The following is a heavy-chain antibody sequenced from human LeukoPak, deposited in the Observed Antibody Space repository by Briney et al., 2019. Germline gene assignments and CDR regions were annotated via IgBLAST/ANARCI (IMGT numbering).Heavy chain of an antibody. D-gene: IGHD2-21*02. Sequence: SETLSLTCAVSGYSISSGYYWGWIRQPPGKGLEWIGSIYHSGSTYYNPSLKSRVTISVDTSKNQFSLKLSSVTAADTAVYYCARDRVVVTAMPYYFDYWGQGTLVTVSA. CDR3: ARDRVVVTAMPYYFDY. V-gene: IGHV4-38-2*02. CDR2: IYHSGST. CDR1: GYSISSGYY. J-gene: IGHJ4*02.